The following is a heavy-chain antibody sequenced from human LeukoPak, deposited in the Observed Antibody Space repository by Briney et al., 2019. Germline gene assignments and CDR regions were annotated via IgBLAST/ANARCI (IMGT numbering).Heavy chain of an antibody. CDR1: GFTFSSCA. CDR2: ISGSGGST. D-gene: IGHD6-19*01. CDR3: AKGSSSGWFNY. Sequence: PGGSLRLSCAASGFTFSSCAMSWVRQAPGKGLEGVSVISGSGGSTYYADSVKGRFTISRDNSKNTLYLQMNSLRAEDTSVYYCAKGSSSGWFNYWGQGTLVTVSS. V-gene: IGHV3-23*01. J-gene: IGHJ4*02.